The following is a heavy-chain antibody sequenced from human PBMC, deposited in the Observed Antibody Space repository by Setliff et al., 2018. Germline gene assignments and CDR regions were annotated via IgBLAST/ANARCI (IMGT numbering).Heavy chain of an antibody. V-gene: IGHV3-7*03. D-gene: IGHD3-10*01. CDR2: IKGDESEK. J-gene: IGHJ4*02. CDR3: ALGYYSQYRSYFDD. CDR1: GFGFNYAW. Sequence: GGSLRLSCAASGFGFNYAWMSWVRQAPGKGLEWVANIKGDESEKYYVDSVKGRFTISRDNRKNLLFLQMDSLRGEDTALYYCALGYYSQYRSYFDDWGPGTQVTVS.